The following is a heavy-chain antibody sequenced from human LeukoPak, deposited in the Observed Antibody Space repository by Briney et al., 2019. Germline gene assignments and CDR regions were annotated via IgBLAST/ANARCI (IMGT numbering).Heavy chain of an antibody. CDR2: IIPILGIA. D-gene: IGHD3-10*01. CDR3: VRNGGSGSGNYYYYYYMDV. J-gene: IGHJ6*03. CDR1: GGTFSSYA. V-gene: IGHV1-69*04. Sequence: SVKVSCKASGGTFSSYAISWVRQAPGQGPEWMGRIIPILGIANYAQKFQGRVTITADESTSTAYMELSSLRSEDTAVYYCVRNGGSGSGNYYYYYYMDVWGKGTTVTVSS.